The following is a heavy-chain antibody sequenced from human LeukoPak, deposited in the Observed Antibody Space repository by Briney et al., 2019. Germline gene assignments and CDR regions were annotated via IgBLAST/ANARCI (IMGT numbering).Heavy chain of an antibody. V-gene: IGHV4-30-2*01. CDR3: ASHGWDLFTIDY. J-gene: IGHJ4*02. Sequence: SETLSLTCAVSGGSISSGGYSWSWIRQPPGKGLEWIGYIYHSGSTYYNPSLKSRVTISVDRSKNQFSLKLSSVTAADTAVYYCASHGWDLFTIDYWGQGTLVTVSS. D-gene: IGHD3/OR15-3a*01. CDR2: IYHSGST. CDR1: GGSISSGGYS.